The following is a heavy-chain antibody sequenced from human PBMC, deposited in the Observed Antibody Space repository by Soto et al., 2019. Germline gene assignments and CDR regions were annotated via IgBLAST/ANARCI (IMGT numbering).Heavy chain of an antibody. V-gene: IGHV4-59*12. J-gene: IGHJ6*02. Sequence: SETLSLTCTVSGGSISSYYWSWIRQPPGKGLEWIGYIYYSGSTNYNPSLKSRVTMSVDTSKNQFSLKLSSVTAADTAVYYCARDHTSIPYAHYYYGMDVWGQGTTVTVSS. CDR3: ARDHTSIPYAHYYYGMDV. D-gene: IGHD2-2*01. CDR1: GGSISSYY. CDR2: IYYSGST.